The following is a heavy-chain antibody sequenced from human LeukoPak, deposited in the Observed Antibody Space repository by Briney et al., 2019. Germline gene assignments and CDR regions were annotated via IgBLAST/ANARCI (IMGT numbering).Heavy chain of an antibody. CDR3: AREGDNGSGSYYPFDY. CDR2: ISYDGSNK. D-gene: IGHD3-10*01. Sequence: GGSLRLSCAASGLTFNKCTMHWVRQAPGKGLEWVAVISYDGSNKYYADSVKGRFTISRDNAKNSLYLQMNSLRAEDTAVYYCAREGDNGSGSYYPFDYWGQGTLVTVSS. CDR1: GLTFNKCT. V-gene: IGHV3-30-3*01. J-gene: IGHJ4*02.